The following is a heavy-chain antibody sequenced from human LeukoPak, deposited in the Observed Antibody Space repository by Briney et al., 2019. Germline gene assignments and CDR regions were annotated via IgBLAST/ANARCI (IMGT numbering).Heavy chain of an antibody. CDR3: STRGTSTTGDALDI. CDR1: GLTLSNAW. J-gene: IGHJ3*02. V-gene: IGHV3-15*04. CDR2: IGSKSTGGGT. Sequence: GGCLRLSCVGSGLTLSNAWVSWVRGARGHGVEGCGRIGSKSTGGGTAYAAPVKGRFTISRDDSQNTLHLQLSRLTADDTALYDCSTRGTSTTGDALDIWGQGTMVTVSS. D-gene: IGHD1-14*01.